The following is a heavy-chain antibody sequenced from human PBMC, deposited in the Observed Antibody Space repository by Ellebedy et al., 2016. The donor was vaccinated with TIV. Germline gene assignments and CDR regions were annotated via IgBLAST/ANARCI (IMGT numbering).Heavy chain of an antibody. D-gene: IGHD6-19*01. CDR3: VREIYGSGRAGCFDL. CDR2: ISKDGTYK. CDR1: GFTFSKYG. V-gene: IGHV3-30*03. Sequence: GESLKISCAASGFTFSKYGMHWVRQAPGKGLEWVAVISKDGTYKYYPVSVKGRLTVSRDNSKSTLYLKVNSLRDEDTALYYCVREIYGSGRAGCFDLWGHGTMVTVS. J-gene: IGHJ3*01.